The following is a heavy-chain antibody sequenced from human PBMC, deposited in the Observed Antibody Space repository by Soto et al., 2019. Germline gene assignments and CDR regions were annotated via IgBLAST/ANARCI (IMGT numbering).Heavy chain of an antibody. J-gene: IGHJ6*02. D-gene: IGHD6-19*01. CDR3: ARDSSGWIYYYGMDV. Sequence: LRLSCAASGFTFSSYGMHLVRQAPLKGLEWVANIKQDGSEKYYVDSVKGRFTISRDNAKNSLYLQMNSLRAEDTAVYYCARDSSGWIYYYGMDVWGQGTTVTVSS. CDR1: GFTFSSYG. CDR2: IKQDGSEK. V-gene: IGHV3-7*03.